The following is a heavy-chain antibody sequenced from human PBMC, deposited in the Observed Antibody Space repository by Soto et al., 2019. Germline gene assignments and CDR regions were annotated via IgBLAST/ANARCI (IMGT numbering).Heavy chain of an antibody. CDR2: ISGNGAGT. V-gene: IGHV3-23*01. J-gene: IGHJ3*01. CDR3: AKDTVGGYSFWSGYYSDGLEV. Sequence: VKLLESGGGLAQPGGSLRLSCVGSGFTFDSYAISWVRQAPGKGLQWISAISGNGAGTDYAHSVKGRFTISRDNSKNTVHLQMNSLRAEDTALYYCAKDTVGGYSFWSGYYSDGLEVWGQGTMVTVSS. CDR1: GFTFDSYA. D-gene: IGHD3-3*01.